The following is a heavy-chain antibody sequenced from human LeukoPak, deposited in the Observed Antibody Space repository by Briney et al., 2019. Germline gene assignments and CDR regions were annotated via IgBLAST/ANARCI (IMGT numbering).Heavy chain of an antibody. CDR3: ARPPSITNPYYGLDV. D-gene: IGHD3-3*01. CDR1: GFTFSSYE. V-gene: IGHV3-48*03. J-gene: IGHJ6*02. Sequence: GGSLRLSCAASGFTFSSYEMNWVRQAPGKGLGWVSSISSTGVTIYYTDSVKGRFTISRDNAKNSVYLQMNSLRAEDTAVYYCARPPSITNPYYGLDVWGQGTSVTVSS. CDR2: ISSTGVTI.